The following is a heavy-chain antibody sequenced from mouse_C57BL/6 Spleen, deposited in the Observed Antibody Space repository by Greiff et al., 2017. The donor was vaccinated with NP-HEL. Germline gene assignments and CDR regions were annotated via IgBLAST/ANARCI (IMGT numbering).Heavy chain of an antibody. V-gene: IGHV1-64*01. CDR2: IHPNSGST. CDR3: ARPYYYEGLAMDY. Sequence: QVQLQQSGAELVKPGASVKLSCKASGYTFTSYWMHWVKQRPGQGLEWIGMIHPNSGSTNYNEKFKSKATLTVDKSSSTAYMQLSSLTSEDSAVYYCARPYYYEGLAMDYWGQGTSVTVSS. J-gene: IGHJ4*01. D-gene: IGHD1-1*01. CDR1: GYTFTSYW.